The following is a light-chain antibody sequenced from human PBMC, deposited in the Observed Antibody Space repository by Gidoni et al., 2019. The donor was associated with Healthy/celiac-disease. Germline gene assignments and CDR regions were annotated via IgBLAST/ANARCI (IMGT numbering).Light chain of an antibody. J-gene: IGKJ1*01. CDR1: QSVLYSSNNKNY. CDR3: QQYYSTPWT. CDR2: WAS. V-gene: IGKV4-1*01. Sequence: DIVMTQSPDSLAGSLGERVTINCKSSQSVLYSSNNKNYLAWYQQKPGQPPKLLIYWASTRESGVPDRFSGSGSGTDFTLTISSLQAEDVAVYYCQQYYSTPWTFGQGTKVEIK.